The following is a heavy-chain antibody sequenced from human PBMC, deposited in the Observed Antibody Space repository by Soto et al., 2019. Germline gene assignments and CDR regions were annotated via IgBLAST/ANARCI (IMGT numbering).Heavy chain of an antibody. CDR3: ARDGLERRFLEPKSRFHP. CDR1: GFTFSSYS. Sequence: EVQLVESGGGLVKPGGSLRLSCAASGFTFSSYSMNWVRQAPGKGLEWVSSIRSSSSYIYYADSVQCQFTISRDNAKNSLSLQRDSLRAEDTAVYYCARDGLERRFLEPKSRFHPWGHGTLVTVSS. D-gene: IGHD3-3*01. V-gene: IGHV3-21*01. CDR2: IRSSSSYI. J-gene: IGHJ5*02.